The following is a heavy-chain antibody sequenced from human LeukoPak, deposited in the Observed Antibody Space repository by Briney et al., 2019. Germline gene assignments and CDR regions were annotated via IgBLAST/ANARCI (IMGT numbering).Heavy chain of an antibody. CDR3: AKDIGGDYVFAFDI. J-gene: IGHJ3*02. CDR1: GFTFDDYA. D-gene: IGHD4-17*01. CDR2: ISWNSGSI. Sequence: PGGSLRLSCAASGFTFDDYAMHWVRQAPGKGLEWVSGISWNSGSIGYADSVKGRFTISRDNAKNSLYLQMNSLRAEDMALYYCAKDIGGDYVFAFDIWGQGTMVTVSS. V-gene: IGHV3-9*03.